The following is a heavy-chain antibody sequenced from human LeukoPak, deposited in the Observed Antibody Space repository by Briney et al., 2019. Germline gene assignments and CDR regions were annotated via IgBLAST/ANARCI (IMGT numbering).Heavy chain of an antibody. J-gene: IGHJ4*02. CDR2: INPNSGGT. D-gene: IGHD2-2*01. V-gene: IGHV1-2*02. CDR1: GYTFTGYY. CDR3: ARVHCSSTSCYFDY. Sequence: ASVKVSCKASGYTFTGYYMHWVRQAPGQGLGWMGWINPNSGGTNYAQKFQGRVTMTRDTSISTAYMELSRLRSDDTAVYYCARVHCSSTSCYFDYWGQGTLVTVSS.